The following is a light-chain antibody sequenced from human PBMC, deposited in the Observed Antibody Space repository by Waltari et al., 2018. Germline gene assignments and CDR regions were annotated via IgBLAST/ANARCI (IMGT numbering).Light chain of an antibody. CDR2: STS. J-gene: IGLJ1*01. Sequence: QTVVTQEPSLPVSPGGTVTLTCASSTGAVTSGYYPNWFQQKPGQAPRALIYSTSNKYSWTPARFSGSLLGGKAALTLSGVQPEDEAEYYCLLYYGGAYVFGTGTKVTVL. V-gene: IGLV7-43*01. CDR3: LLYYGGAYV. CDR1: TGAVTSGYY.